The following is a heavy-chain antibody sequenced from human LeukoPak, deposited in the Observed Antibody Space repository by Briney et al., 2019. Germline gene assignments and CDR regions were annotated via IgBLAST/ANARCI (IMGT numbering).Heavy chain of an antibody. Sequence: PSETLSLTCTVSGGSVNSYYWSWIRQPAGKGLEWIGRIYTSGSTNYNPSLKSRVTISVDTSKNQFSLKLSSVTAADTAVYYCARDHWLLGNGYWGQGTLVTVSS. V-gene: IGHV4-4*07. CDR3: ARDHWLLGNGY. CDR2: IYTSGST. J-gene: IGHJ4*02. D-gene: IGHD2-15*01. CDR1: GGSVNSYY.